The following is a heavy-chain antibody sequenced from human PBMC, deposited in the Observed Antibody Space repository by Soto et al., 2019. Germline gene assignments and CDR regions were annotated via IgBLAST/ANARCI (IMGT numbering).Heavy chain of an antibody. J-gene: IGHJ4*02. V-gene: IGHV3-72*01. CDR2: SKNKADSYTT. Sequence: EVQLVESGGGLVQPGGSLRLSCAASGFTFGDHCMDWVRQAPGKGLEWVGRSKNKADSYTTEYAASVKGRFTISRDGSKNSLFLQMNSLKTEDTAVYYCTVWGSGNDFGAAWGQGILVTVSS. D-gene: IGHD3-10*01. CDR3: TVWGSGNDFGAA. CDR1: GFTFGDHC.